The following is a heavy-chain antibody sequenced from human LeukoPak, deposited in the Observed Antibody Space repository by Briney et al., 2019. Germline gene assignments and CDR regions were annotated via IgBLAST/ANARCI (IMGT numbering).Heavy chain of an antibody. CDR2: INHSGST. CDR1: GGSFSGYY. V-gene: IGHV4-34*01. J-gene: IGHJ3*02. CDR3: ATYYYGLFDI. Sequence: PSETLSLTCAVYGGSFSGYYWSWIRQPPGKGLEWIGEINHSGSTNYNPSLKSRVTISVDTSKNQFSLKLSSVTAADTAVYYCATYYYGLFDIWGQVTMVTFSS. D-gene: IGHD3-10*01.